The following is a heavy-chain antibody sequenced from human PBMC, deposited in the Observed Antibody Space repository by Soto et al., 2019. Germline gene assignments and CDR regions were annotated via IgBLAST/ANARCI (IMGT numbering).Heavy chain of an antibody. V-gene: IGHV1-18*01. CDR3: ARVGYYAGMDV. D-gene: IGHD3-10*01. CDR1: GYTITSYR. CDR2: ISAYNGNT. Sequence: APLNVSRKASGYTITSYRISRLRQAPRQGLEWMGWISAYNGNTNYAQKLQGRVTMTTDTSTSTAYMELRSLRSDDTAVYYCARVGYYAGMDVWGQGTTVTVSS. J-gene: IGHJ6*02.